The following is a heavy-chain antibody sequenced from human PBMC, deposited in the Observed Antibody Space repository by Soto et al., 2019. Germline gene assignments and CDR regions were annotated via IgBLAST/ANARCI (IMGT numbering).Heavy chain of an antibody. CDR1: DGSVNRGNYY. CDR2: IYYIGTA. V-gene: IGHV4-61*01. D-gene: IGHD3-16*01. CDR3: AREEKQLSRYGGDFDY. Sequence: SETLSLTCIVSDGSVNRGNYYWIWIRQPPGKGLEWIGHIYYIGTADYNPSLKSRVTISVDTSKNQFSLKVTSVTAADTAVYFCAREEKQLSRYGGDFDYWGQGILVTSPQ. J-gene: IGHJ4*02.